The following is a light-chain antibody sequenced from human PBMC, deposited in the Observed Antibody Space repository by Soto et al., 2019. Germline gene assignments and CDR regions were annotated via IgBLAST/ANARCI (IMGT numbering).Light chain of an antibody. CDR3: QQYGSSPPYT. CDR2: GSS. Sequence: EVVLTQSPGTLSLSPGERATLSCRASQSVSTNHLAWSQQKPGQAPRLLIFGSSDRPTGIPDRFSGSGSGTDFTLTISRLEPEDFAVYYCQQYGSSPPYTFGQGTKLEIK. J-gene: IGKJ2*01. CDR1: QSVSTNH. V-gene: IGKV3-20*01.